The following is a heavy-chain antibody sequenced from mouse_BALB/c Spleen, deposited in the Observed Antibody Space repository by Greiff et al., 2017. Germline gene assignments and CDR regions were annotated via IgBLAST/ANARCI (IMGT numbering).Heavy chain of an antibody. CDR2: IWAGGST. CDR3: AREGYGNGRAMDY. Sequence: VQLQQSGPGLVAPSQSLSITCTVSGFSLTSYGVHWVRQPPGKGLEWLGVIWAGGSTNYNSALMSRLSISKDNSKSQVFLKMNSLQTDDTAMYYCAREGYGNGRAMDYWGQGTSVTVSS. V-gene: IGHV2-9*02. D-gene: IGHD2-1*01. CDR1: GFSLTSYG. J-gene: IGHJ4*01.